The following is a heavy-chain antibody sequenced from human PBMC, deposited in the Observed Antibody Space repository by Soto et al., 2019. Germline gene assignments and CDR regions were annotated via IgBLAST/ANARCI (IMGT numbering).Heavy chain of an antibody. J-gene: IGHJ3*02. CDR1: GGSFSVYY. CDR3: ARHKLGTRAFDI. Sequence: PSDTLSLTCAVYGGSFSVYYWSWIRQPPGKGLEWIGEINHSGSTNYNPSLKSRVTISVDTSKNQFSLKLSSVTAADTAVYYCARHKLGTRAFDIWGQGTMVTVSS. D-gene: IGHD7-27*01. CDR2: INHSGST. V-gene: IGHV4-34*01.